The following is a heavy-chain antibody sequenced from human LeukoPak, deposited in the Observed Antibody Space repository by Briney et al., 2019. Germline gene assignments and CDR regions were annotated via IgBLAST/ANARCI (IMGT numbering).Heavy chain of an antibody. V-gene: IGHV1-46*01. CDR2: INPSGGST. D-gene: IGHD3-22*01. J-gene: IGHJ4*02. Sequence: ASVKVSCKASGYTFTSYYMHWVRQAPGQGLEWMGIINPSGGSTSYAQKFQGRVTMTRDTSTSTVYMELRSLRSDDTAVYYCARVDRYYDSSGYYYVDYWGQGTLVTVSS. CDR3: ARVDRYYDSSGYYYVDY. CDR1: GYTFTSYY.